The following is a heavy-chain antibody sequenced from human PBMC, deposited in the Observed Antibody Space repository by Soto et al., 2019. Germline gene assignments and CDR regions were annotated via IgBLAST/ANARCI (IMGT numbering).Heavy chain of an antibody. J-gene: IGHJ4*02. CDR3: AASGYYDKYFDY. D-gene: IGHD3-22*01. V-gene: IGHV3-43*01. CDR2: ISWDGGST. CDR1: GFTFDDYT. Sequence: GGSLRLSCAASGFTFDDYTMHWVRQAPGKGLEWVSLISWDGGSTYYADSVKGRFTISRDNSKNSLYLQMNSLRTEDTALYYCAASGYYDKYFDYWGQGTLVTVSS.